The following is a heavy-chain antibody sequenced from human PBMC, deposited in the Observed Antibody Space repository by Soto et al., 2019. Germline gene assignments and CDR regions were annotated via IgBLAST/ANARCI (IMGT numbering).Heavy chain of an antibody. CDR2: IYYSGST. V-gene: IGHV4-59*08. CDR1: GGSISIYY. Sequence: SETLSLTCTVSGGSISIYYWSWIRQPPGKGLEWIGYIYYSGSTNYNPSLKSRVTISVDTSKNQFSLKLSSVTAADTAVYYCARRAAPYYYYYMDVWGKGTTVTVSS. J-gene: IGHJ6*03. CDR3: ARRAAPYYYYYMDV. D-gene: IGHD6-13*01.